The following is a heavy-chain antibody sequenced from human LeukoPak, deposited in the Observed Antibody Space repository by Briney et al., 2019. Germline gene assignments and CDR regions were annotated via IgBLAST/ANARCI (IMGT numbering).Heavy chain of an antibody. CDR2: INNDGSNT. V-gene: IGHV3-74*01. Sequence: GGSLRLSCAASGFTFSSYWMHWVRQAPGKGLAWVSRINNDGSNTPYADSVKGRFTISRDNAKNTLYLQMNSLRADDTAVYYCARGRGICSGASCYFDYWGQGTLVTVSS. CDR3: ARGRGICSGASCYFDY. J-gene: IGHJ4*02. D-gene: IGHD2-15*01. CDR1: GFTFSSYW.